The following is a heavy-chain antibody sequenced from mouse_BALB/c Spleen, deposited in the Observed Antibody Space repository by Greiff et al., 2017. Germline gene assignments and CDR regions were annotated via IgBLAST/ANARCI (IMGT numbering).Heavy chain of an antibody. J-gene: IGHJ4*01. CDR1: GFNIKDTY. D-gene: IGHD1-1*01. V-gene: IGHV14-3*02. CDR3: ARSTLRSSAMDY. Sequence: EVQLQQSGAELVKPGASVKLSCTASGFNIKDTYMHWVKQRPEQGLEWIGRIDPANGNTKYDPKFQGKATITADTSSNTAYLQLSSLTSEDTAVYYCARSTLRSSAMDYWGQGTSVTVSS. CDR2: IDPANGNT.